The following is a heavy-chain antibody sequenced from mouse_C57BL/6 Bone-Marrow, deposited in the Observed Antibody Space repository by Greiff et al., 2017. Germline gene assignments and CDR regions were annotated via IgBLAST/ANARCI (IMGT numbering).Heavy chain of an antibody. CDR1: GFNIKNTY. CDR3: ARCRYGSSDWYFDV. V-gene: IGHV14-3*01. CDR2: IDPANGNT. Sequence: VQLQQSVAELVRPGASVKLSCTASGFNIKNTYMHWVKQRPEQGLEWIGRIDPANGNTKYAPKFQGKATITADTSANTAYLQHISLTSEDTAIYYCARCRYGSSDWYFDVWGTGTTVTVAS. D-gene: IGHD1-1*01. J-gene: IGHJ1*03.